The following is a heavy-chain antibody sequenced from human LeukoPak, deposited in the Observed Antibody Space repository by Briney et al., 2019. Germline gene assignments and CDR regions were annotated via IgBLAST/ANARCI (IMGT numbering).Heavy chain of an antibody. V-gene: IGHV4-61*01. J-gene: IGHJ4*02. CDR3: ARDSYSIAAEGYFDY. Sequence: SETLSLTCTVSGDSVSGISFYWSWIRPPPGKGLQYIGYIQYSGSTNYNPSLKSRVTISVDTSKNQFSLKLSSVTAADTAVYYCARDSYSIAAEGYFDYWGQGTLVTVSS. CDR2: IQYSGST. CDR1: GDSVSGISFY. D-gene: IGHD6-13*01.